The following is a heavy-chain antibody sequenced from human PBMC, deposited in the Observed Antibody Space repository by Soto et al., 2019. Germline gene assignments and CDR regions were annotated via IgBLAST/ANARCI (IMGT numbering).Heavy chain of an antibody. D-gene: IGHD6-13*01. CDR3: ASGSSASAYIDY. Sequence: PSETLSLTCTVSGGSVSSGSDYWSWIRQPPGRGLVWIGYIYSSGSTDYNTSLKSRVTISVDTSKNQFSLKLTSVTAADTAVYYCASGSSASAYIDYWGQGTQVTVSS. CDR2: IYSSGST. CDR1: GGSVSSGSDY. J-gene: IGHJ4*02. V-gene: IGHV4-61*01.